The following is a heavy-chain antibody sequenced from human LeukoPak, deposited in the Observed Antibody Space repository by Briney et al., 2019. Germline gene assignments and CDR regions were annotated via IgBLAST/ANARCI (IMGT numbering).Heavy chain of an antibody. CDR1: GGSISSYY. J-gene: IGHJ6*02. CDR2: IYYSGST. V-gene: IGHV4-59*01. CDR3: ARDSYGMDV. Sequence: SETLSLTCTVSGGSISSYYWSWIRQPPGKGLEWIGYIYYSGSTNYNPSLKSRVTVSVDTSKNQFSLKLSSVTAADTAVYYCARDSYGMDVWGQGTTVTVSS.